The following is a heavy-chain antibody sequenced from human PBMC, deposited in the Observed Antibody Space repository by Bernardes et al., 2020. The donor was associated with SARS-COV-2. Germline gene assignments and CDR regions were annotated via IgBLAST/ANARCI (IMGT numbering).Heavy chain of an antibody. CDR3: AKETIASRRFDP. J-gene: IGHJ5*02. CDR2: ISASGSRT. CDR1: GFTSLSFDDYA. D-gene: IGHD6-6*01. Sequence: GWSLRLSCVASGFTSLSFDDYALSWVRHAPGKGLDWVSGISASGSRTYYADSVRGRFTISRDNSKNTLYLQMRSLRADDTAIYYCAKETIASRRFDPWGPGTLVTVSS. V-gene: IGHV3-23*01.